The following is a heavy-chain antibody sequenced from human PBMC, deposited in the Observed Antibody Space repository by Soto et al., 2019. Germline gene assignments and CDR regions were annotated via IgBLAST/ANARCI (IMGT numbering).Heavy chain of an antibody. CDR1: GYTFTSYG. Sequence: ASVKVSCKASGYTFTSYGISWVRQAPGQGLEWMGWISAYNGDTNYAQKLQGRVTMTTDTSTSTAYMELRNLRSDDTAVYYCARDGLLLRLLSWFDPWGQGTLVTVSS. D-gene: IGHD3-3*01. J-gene: IGHJ5*02. CDR3: ARDGLLLRLLSWFDP. CDR2: ISAYNGDT. V-gene: IGHV1-18*01.